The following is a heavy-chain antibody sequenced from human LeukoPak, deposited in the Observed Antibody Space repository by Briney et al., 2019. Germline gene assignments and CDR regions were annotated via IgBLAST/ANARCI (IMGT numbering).Heavy chain of an antibody. D-gene: IGHD7-27*01. CDR3: AKALNWGDYYYGMDV. Sequence: GGSLRLSCAASGFTFSSYAMHWVRQAPGKGLEWVAVISYDGSNKYYADSVKGRFTISRDNSKNTLYLQMNSLRAEDTAVYYCAKALNWGDYYYGMDVWGQGTTVTVSS. V-gene: IGHV3-30*04. CDR2: ISYDGSNK. CDR1: GFTFSSYA. J-gene: IGHJ6*02.